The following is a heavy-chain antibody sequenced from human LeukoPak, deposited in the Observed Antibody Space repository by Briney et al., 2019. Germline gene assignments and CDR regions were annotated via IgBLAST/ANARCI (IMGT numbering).Heavy chain of an antibody. J-gene: IGHJ4*02. V-gene: IGHV3-23*01. CDR2: MSGSGDTT. CDR3: AKLAGISGWYVYYFDY. D-gene: IGHD6-19*01. Sequence: GRPLRLSCAASGFTFGTHAMTWVRQAPGKGLEWVSGMSGSGDTTYYADSVKGRFTISRDNSKNTLFLQMNSLRAEDTAVYYCAKLAGISGWYVYYFDYWGQGTLVTVS. CDR1: GFTFGTHA.